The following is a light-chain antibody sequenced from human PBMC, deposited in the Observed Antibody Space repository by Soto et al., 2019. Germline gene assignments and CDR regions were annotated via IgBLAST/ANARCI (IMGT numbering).Light chain of an antibody. Sequence: DIQMTQSPSTLSASVVDRVTITCRASQSISTRLAWYQQKPGKAPKLLIYDASSLESGVPSRFSGSASGTEFTLTISSLQPDDFATYYCQQYNSYSTFGQGTKVDNK. J-gene: IGKJ1*01. CDR1: QSISTR. CDR2: DAS. V-gene: IGKV1-5*01. CDR3: QQYNSYST.